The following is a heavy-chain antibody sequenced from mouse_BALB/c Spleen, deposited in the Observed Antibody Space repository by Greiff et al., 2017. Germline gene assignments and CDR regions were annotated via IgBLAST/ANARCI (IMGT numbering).Heavy chain of an antibody. D-gene: IGHD1-1*01. Sequence: DVKLVESGGGLVKPGGSLKLSCAASGFTFSSYAMSWVRQTPEKRLEWVASISSGGSTYYPDSVKGRFTISRDNARNILYLQMSSLRSEDTAMYYCARSSSWFAYWGQGTLVTVSA. V-gene: IGHV5-6-5*01. CDR3: ARSSSWFAY. CDR2: ISSGGST. CDR1: GFTFSSYA. J-gene: IGHJ3*01.